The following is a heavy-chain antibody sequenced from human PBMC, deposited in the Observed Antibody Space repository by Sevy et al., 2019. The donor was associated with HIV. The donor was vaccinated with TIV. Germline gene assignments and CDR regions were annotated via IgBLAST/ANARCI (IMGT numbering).Heavy chain of an antibody. CDR3: ARDSSSGWFNYAFDI. V-gene: IGHV3-74*01. Sequence: GGSLRLSCAASGFTFSSYWMHWVRQAPGKGLVWVSRINSDGSSTSYAASVKGRFTISRDNAKNTLYLQMNSLRAEDTAVYYCARDSSSGWFNYAFDIWGQGTMVTVSS. J-gene: IGHJ3*02. D-gene: IGHD6-19*01. CDR2: INSDGSST. CDR1: GFTFSSYW.